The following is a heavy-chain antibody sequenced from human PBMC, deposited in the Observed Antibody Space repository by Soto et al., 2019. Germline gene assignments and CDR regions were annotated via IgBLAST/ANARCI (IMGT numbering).Heavy chain of an antibody. Sequence: GGSLRLSCAASGFTFSSYSMNWVRQAPGKGLEWVSVINGAGDTKYADSVKGRFAISRDISRNTVYLQMNSLRAEDTAVYYCVRENYYYGMDVWGHGTTVTVSS. CDR2: INGAGDT. CDR3: VRENYYYGMDV. V-gene: IGHV3-66*01. CDR1: GFTFSSYS. J-gene: IGHJ6*02.